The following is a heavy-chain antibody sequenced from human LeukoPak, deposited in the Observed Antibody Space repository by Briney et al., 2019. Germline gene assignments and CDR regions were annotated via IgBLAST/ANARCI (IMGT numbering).Heavy chain of an antibody. V-gene: IGHV4-39*01. D-gene: IGHD2-2*01. J-gene: IGHJ4*02. CDR1: GASISGSGYY. CDR3: ARLSSTSLNWGY. Sequence: PSETLSLTCTVSGASISGSGYYWGWIRQPPGKGLEWIGSIYYSGSTYYNPSLKSRVTISVDTSKNQFSLKLSSVTAADTAVYYCARLSSTSLNWGYWGQGTLVTVSS. CDR2: IYYSGST.